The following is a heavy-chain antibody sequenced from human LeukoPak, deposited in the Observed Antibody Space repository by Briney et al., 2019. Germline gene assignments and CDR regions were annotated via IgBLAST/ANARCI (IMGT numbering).Heavy chain of an antibody. CDR1: GFTVSSNY. J-gene: IGHJ4*02. V-gene: IGHV3-66*01. CDR3: ARVSRVLGTSTLDN. CDR2: IYTGGST. Sequence: GGSLRLSCAASGFTVSSNYMSWVRQAPGKGLECVSVIYTGGSTYFTDSVNGRFTISRDYSKNTLYLEMNSLRVEDTAVYYCARVSRVLGTSTLDNWGQGTLVTVSS. D-gene: IGHD2-15*01.